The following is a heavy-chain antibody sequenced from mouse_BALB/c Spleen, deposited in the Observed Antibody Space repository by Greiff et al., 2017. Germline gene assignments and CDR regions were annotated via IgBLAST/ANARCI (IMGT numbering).Heavy chain of an antibody. J-gene: IGHJ4*01. CDR1: GYTFTSYW. V-gene: IGHV1S81*02. Sequence: QVQLQQPGAELVKPGASVKLSCKASGYTFTSYWMHWVKQRPGQGLEWIGEINPSNGRTNYNEKFKSKATLTVDKSSSTAYMQLSSLTSEDSAVYYCARYYYGANYYAMDYWGQGTSVTVSS. CDR3: ARYYYGANYYAMDY. CDR2: INPSNGRT. D-gene: IGHD1-1*01.